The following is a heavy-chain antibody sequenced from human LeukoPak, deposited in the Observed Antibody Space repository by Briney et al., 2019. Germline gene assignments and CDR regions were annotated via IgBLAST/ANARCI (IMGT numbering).Heavy chain of an antibody. V-gene: IGHV3-23*01. CDR3: AKVPVPYSSGWAHFDY. CDR2: ISGSGGST. Sequence: PGGSLRLSCAASGFTFSSYAMSWVRQAPRKGLEWVSAISGSGGSTYYADSVKGRFTISRDNSKNTLYLQMNSLRAEDTAVYYCAKVPVPYSSGWAHFDYWGQGTLVTVSS. D-gene: IGHD6-25*01. CDR1: GFTFSSYA. J-gene: IGHJ4*02.